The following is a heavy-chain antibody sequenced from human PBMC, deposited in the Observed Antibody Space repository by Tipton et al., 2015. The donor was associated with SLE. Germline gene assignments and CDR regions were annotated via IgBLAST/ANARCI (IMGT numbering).Heavy chain of an antibody. Sequence: LRLSCTVSGGSISSGGYYWSWIRQPPGKGLEWIGEINHSGSTNYNPSLKSRVTISVDTSKNQFSLKLSSVTAADTAVYYCARARSLITGTTGGTFDYWGQGTLVTVSS. V-gene: IGHV4-39*07. CDR3: ARARSLITGTTGGTFDY. J-gene: IGHJ4*02. D-gene: IGHD1-20*01. CDR1: GGSISSGGYY. CDR2: INHSGST.